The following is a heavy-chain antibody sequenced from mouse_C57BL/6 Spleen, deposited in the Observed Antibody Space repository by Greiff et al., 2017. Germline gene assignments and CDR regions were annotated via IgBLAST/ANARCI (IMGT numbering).Heavy chain of an antibody. CDR2: INYDGSST. Sequence: EVQLMESEGGLVQPGSSMKLSCTASGFTFSDYYMAWVRQVTEKGLEWVANINYDGSSTYYLDSLKSRFIISRDNAKNILYLQMSSLKSEDTATYYCARDETGGGAYWGQGTLVTVSA. CDR3: ARDETGGGAY. V-gene: IGHV5-16*01. D-gene: IGHD4-1*01. J-gene: IGHJ3*01. CDR1: GFTFSDYY.